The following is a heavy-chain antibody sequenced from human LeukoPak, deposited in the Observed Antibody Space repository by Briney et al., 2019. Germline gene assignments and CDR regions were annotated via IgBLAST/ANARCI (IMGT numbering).Heavy chain of an antibody. CDR2: ISSSSSYI. CDR3: ARVKVPVAICLDY. V-gene: IGHV3-21*01. J-gene: IGHJ4*02. Sequence: GRSLRLSRAASGLTFSSHSINSVRQAGGKWLEWVSFISSSSSYINYADSVRGRFTISRDNAKNSLYLQMNSLRAEDTALYYCARVKVPVAICLDYWGQGTLVTVSS. D-gene: IGHD2-21*01. CDR1: GLTFSSHS.